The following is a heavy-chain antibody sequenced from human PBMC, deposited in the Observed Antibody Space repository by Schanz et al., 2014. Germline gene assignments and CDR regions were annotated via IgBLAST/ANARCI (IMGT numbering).Heavy chain of an antibody. CDR1: GFTFSSHW. J-gene: IGHJ4*02. Sequence: EVQLLESGGGLVKPGGSLRLSCAASGFTFSSHWMHWVRQDPGKGLVWVSAISGSGGSTYYADSVKGRFTISRDNAKNSLYLEMNSLRAEDTALYYCARDRRNADLDYWGQGTLVTVSS. CDR3: ARDRRNADLDY. CDR2: ISGSGGST. D-gene: IGHD1-1*01. V-gene: IGHV3-23*01.